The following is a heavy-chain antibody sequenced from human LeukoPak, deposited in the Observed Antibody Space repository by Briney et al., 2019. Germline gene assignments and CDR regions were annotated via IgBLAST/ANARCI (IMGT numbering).Heavy chain of an antibody. D-gene: IGHD2-15*01. Sequence: GGSLRLSCAASGFTVSSNYMSWVRQAPGKGLEWVSVIYSGGSTYYADSVKGRFTISRDNSENTLYLQMNSLRAEDTAVYYCASQYCSGGSCPDYWGQGTLVTVSS. V-gene: IGHV3-53*01. J-gene: IGHJ4*02. CDR1: GFTVSSNY. CDR3: ASQYCSGGSCPDY. CDR2: IYSGGST.